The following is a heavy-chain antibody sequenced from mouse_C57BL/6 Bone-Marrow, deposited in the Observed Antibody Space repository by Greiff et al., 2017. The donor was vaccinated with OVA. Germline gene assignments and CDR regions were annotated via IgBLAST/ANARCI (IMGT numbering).Heavy chain of an antibody. CDR3: ASEIRRTGYAMEY. CDR1: GYTFTSYW. D-gene: IGHD2-12*01. V-gene: IGHV1-50*01. CDR2: IDPSDSYT. Sequence: QVQLQQPGAELVKPGASVKLSCKASGYTFTSYWMQWVKQRPGQGLEWIGAIDPSDSYTNYNQKLKGKATLTVDTSSSTAYMQLSSLTSEDSAVDYCASEIRRTGYAMEYWGQGTSVTVSS. J-gene: IGHJ4*01.